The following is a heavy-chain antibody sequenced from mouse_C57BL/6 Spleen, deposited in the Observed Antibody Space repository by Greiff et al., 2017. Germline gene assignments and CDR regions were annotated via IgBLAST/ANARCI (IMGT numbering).Heavy chain of an antibody. CDR1: GYTFTSYW. J-gene: IGHJ2*01. CDR2: INPSSGYT. Sequence: VQLQQSGAELAKPGASVKLSCKASGYTFTSYWMHWVKQRPGQGLEWIGYINPSSGYTKYNQKFKDKATLTADKSSCTPYMQLSSLTYEDSAVYYCARWSEGFDYWGQGTTLTVSS. V-gene: IGHV1-7*01. CDR3: ARWSEGFDY.